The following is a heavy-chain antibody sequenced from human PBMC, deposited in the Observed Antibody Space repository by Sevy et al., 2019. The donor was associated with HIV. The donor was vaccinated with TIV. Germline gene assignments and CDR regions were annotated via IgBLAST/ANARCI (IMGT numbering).Heavy chain of an antibody. Sequence: ASVKVSCKASGYTFTSYGISWVRQAPGEGLEWMGWISTYNGNTNYAQKLQGRVTMTTDTSTSTAYMELRSLRSYDTAVYYCARRYSSSTGKTFDYWGQGTLVTVSS. CDR3: ARRYSSSTGKTFDY. D-gene: IGHD6-6*01. CDR1: GYTFTSYG. J-gene: IGHJ4*02. CDR2: ISTYNGNT. V-gene: IGHV1-18*01.